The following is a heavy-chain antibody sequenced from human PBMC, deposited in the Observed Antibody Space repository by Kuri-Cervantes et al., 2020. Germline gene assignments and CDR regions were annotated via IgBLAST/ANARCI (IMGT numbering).Heavy chain of an antibody. D-gene: IGHD3-22*01. Sequence: LRLSCTASGGSISSGGYYWSWIRQHPGKGLEWIGYIYYSGSTYYNPSLKSLVTISVDTSKNQFSLKLSSVTAADTAVYYCAREGYSDAFDIWGQGTMVTVSS. CDR3: AREGYSDAFDI. J-gene: IGHJ3*02. CDR2: IYYSGST. V-gene: IGHV4-31*01. CDR1: GGSISSGGYY.